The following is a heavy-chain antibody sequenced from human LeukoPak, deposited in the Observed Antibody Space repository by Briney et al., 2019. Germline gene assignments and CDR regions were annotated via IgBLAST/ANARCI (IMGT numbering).Heavy chain of an antibody. D-gene: IGHD5-18*01. CDR2: IYYSGST. V-gene: IGHV4-59*01. Sequence: PSETLSLTCTVSGGSISSYYWSWIRQPPGKGLEWIGYIYYSGSTNYNPSLKSRVTISVDTSKNQFSLKLSFVTAADTAVYYCARDSGRYTAMVIGGAFDIWGQGTMVTVSS. CDR1: GGSISSYY. J-gene: IGHJ3*02. CDR3: ARDSGRYTAMVIGGAFDI.